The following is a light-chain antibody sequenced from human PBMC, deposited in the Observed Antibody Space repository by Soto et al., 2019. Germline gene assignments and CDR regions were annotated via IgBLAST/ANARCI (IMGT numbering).Light chain of an antibody. CDR2: DVS. J-gene: IGLJ1*01. CDR3: SSYPSSSSYV. Sequence: QSALTQPAAVSVSPGQSIAISCTGTSSDVGTYNSVSWYQQYPGKAPKLMIHDVSNRPSVVSDRLSGSKSGNTASLTISGIQSEDEADYYCSSYPSSSSYVFGSGTKLTVL. V-gene: IGLV2-14*01. CDR1: SSDVGTYNS.